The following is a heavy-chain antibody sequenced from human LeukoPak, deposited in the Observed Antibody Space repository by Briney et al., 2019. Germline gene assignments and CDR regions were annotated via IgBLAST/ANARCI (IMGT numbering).Heavy chain of an antibody. CDR1: GYTFTSYY. D-gene: IGHD6-6*01. J-gene: IGHJ4*02. CDR2: INPSGGST. V-gene: IGHV1-46*01. Sequence: GASVKVSCKASGYTFTSYYMHWVRQAPGQGLEWMGIINPSGGSTSYAQKFQGRVTMTRDTSTSTVYMELSSLRSEDTAVYYCARGGGVAARQKNNDYWGQGTLVTVSS. CDR3: ARGGGVAARQKNNDY.